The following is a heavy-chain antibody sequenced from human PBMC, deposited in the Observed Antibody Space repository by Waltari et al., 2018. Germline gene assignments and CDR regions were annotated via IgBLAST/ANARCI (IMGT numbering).Heavy chain of an antibody. D-gene: IGHD3-3*01. CDR3: ARDLSHYDFWSGYYKSGWFDP. Sequence: QVQLQGSGPGLVKPSETLSLTCTVSGGSISSHYWSWIRQPAGRGLEWVGHIDTSGSAKYNPSLKSRVTMSRDTSKNQLSLELRSMTAADTAMYYCARDLSHYDFWSGYYKSGWFDPWGQGTLVIVAS. CDR1: GGSISSHY. CDR2: IDTSGSA. J-gene: IGHJ5*02. V-gene: IGHV4-4*07.